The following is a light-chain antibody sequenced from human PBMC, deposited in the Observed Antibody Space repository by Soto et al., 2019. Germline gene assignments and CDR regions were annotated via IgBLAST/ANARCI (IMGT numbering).Light chain of an antibody. Sequence: EVVMTQSPATLSVSAGERATISXRASPSLGHNFAWYQQDPGXXTRIXXXGQXTRATGIPARFSGSGSGKEFTLTISSLQSEDFSVYYCQQYNNWPTWTFGQGTKVDIK. CDR2: GQX. J-gene: IGKJ1*01. V-gene: IGKV3-15*01. CDR3: QQYNNWPTWT. CDR1: PSLGHN.